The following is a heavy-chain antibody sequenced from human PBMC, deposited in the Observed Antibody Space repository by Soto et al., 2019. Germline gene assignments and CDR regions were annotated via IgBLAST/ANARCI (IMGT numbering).Heavy chain of an antibody. CDR1: GFTFSTYG. Sequence: PGGSLRLSCAASGFTFSTYGMHWVRQAPGKGLEWVALIWSDGSNKYYADSVKGRFTNSRNNSKKKLYLQMDSLRAEDTAVYYCVRVQRGQLLSSFADAFDIWGQGTMVTVS. D-gene: IGHD2-2*01. V-gene: IGHV3-33*01. CDR3: VRVQRGQLLSSFADAFDI. J-gene: IGHJ3*02. CDR2: IWSDGSNK.